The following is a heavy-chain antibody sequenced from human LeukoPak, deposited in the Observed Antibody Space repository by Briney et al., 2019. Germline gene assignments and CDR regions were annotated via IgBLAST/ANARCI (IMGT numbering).Heavy chain of an antibody. V-gene: IGHV3-21*01. CDR2: ISSSSSYI. D-gene: IGHD3/OR15-3a*01. CDR1: GFTFSSYS. J-gene: IGHJ4*02. CDR3: ARAARTGRLGYYFDY. Sequence: GGSLRLSCAASGFTFSSYSMNWVRQAPGKGLEWVSSISSSSSYIYYADSVKGQFTISRDNAKNSLYLQMNSLRAEDTAVYYCARAARTGRLGYYFDYWGQGTLVTVSS.